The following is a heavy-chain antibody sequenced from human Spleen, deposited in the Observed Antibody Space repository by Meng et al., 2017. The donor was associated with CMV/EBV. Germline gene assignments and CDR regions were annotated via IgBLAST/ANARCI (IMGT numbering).Heavy chain of an antibody. CDR3: ARMSDDYRAYYYTMDV. CDR1: GGFITSYF. Sequence: SETLSLTCTVSGGFITSYFGAWIRQSPGKGLEWIGHIHYSGSADYNPSLKSRVTMSVDTSMTQFSLKLTSVTAGDTAVYYCARMSDDYRAYYYTMDVWGQGTTVTVS. CDR2: IHYSGSA. D-gene: IGHD5-12*01. J-gene: IGHJ6*02. V-gene: IGHV4-59*01.